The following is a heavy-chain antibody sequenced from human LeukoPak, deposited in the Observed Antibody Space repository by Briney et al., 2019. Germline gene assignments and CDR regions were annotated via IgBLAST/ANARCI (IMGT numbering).Heavy chain of an antibody. CDR3: ATVAVSSELEIVFHI. CDR2: FDPEDCET. Sequence: GASVKVSCKVSGYTLTELSMHWVRQAAGKGLEWMGWFDPEDCETIYAQKFQGRVTMTGDTSPDTAYMELSSLRSEDPAVYYCATVAVSSELEIVFHIWGQATMVTVSS. J-gene: IGHJ3*02. CDR1: GYTLTELS. V-gene: IGHV1-24*01. D-gene: IGHD5-12*01.